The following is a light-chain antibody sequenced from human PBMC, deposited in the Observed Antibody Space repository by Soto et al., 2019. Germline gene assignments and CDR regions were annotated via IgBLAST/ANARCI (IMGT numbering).Light chain of an antibody. J-gene: IGKJ1*01. V-gene: IGKV3-20*01. CDR1: QSVSSNN. CDR3: HQYNNWPLGT. CDR2: GAS. Sequence: EIVLTQSPGTLSLSPGERATLSCRASQSVSSNNLAWYQQRPGQAPRVVIYGASTRATGIPERFSGSGSGTDFTLTISRLEPEDFAVYYCHQYNNWPLGTFGPGTKVEIK.